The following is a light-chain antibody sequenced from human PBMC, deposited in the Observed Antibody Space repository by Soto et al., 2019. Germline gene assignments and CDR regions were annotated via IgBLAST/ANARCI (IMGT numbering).Light chain of an antibody. V-gene: IGKV1-39*01. J-gene: IGKJ5*01. CDR3: QQSYSTPQSS. CDR2: AAS. Sequence: IKKTKSPSSLSASVGDRVTITCRASQSISSYLNWYQQKPGKAPKLLIYAASSLQSGVPSRFSGSGSGTDFTLTISSLQPEDFATYYCQQSYSTPQSSFG. CDR1: QSISSY.